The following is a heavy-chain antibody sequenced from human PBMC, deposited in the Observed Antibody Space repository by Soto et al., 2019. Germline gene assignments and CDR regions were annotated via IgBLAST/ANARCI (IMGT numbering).Heavy chain of an antibody. CDR3: ATRHYYGSGLS. CDR2: SYSADLQYNAGHS. D-gene: IGHD3-10*01. V-gene: IGHV3-30*14. CDR1: GFTFTNTY. Sequence: EQLVETGGGLIHPGGSLRLSCAASGFTFTNTYITWVRQSPGKGLEWVSGSYSADLQYNAGHSYYADSVKGRFTISRDSSKNTVFLQMNSLRAEDTAGYYCATRHYYGSGLSWGQGTLVTVSP. J-gene: IGHJ5*02.